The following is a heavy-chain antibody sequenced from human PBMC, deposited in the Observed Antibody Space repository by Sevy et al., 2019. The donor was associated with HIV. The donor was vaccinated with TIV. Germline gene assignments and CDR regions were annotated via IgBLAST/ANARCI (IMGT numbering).Heavy chain of an antibody. D-gene: IGHD3-22*01. J-gene: IGHJ3*02. CDR1: GYTLTELS. V-gene: IGHV1-24*01. Sequence: TSVKVSCKVSGYTLTELSMHWVRQAPGKGLEWMGGFDPEDGETIYAQKFQGRVTMTEDTSTDTAYMELSSLRSEDTAVYYCATAYYYDSSGYDRAFDIWGQGTMVTVSS. CDR2: FDPEDGET. CDR3: ATAYYYDSSGYDRAFDI.